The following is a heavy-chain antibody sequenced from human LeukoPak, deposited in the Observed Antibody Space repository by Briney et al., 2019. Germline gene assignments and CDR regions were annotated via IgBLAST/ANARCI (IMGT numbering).Heavy chain of an antibody. Sequence: SETLSLTCTVSGGSMSSYYWSWIRQPPGKGLEWIGYIYYSGSTNYNPSLKSRVTISVDTSKNHFSLKLSSVTAADTAVYYCARDRRYYDTSGTVYYDAMDVWGQGTTVTVSS. CDR3: ARDRRYYDTSGTVYYDAMDV. CDR2: IYYSGST. V-gene: IGHV4-59*01. J-gene: IGHJ6*02. D-gene: IGHD3-22*01. CDR1: GGSMSSYY.